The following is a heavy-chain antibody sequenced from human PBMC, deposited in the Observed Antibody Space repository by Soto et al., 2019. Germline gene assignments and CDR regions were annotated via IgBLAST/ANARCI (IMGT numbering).Heavy chain of an antibody. D-gene: IGHD2-15*01. V-gene: IGHV1-18*01. CDR1: GYTFTSYG. CDR3: ARGAVVVVDPYYFDY. Sequence: ASVKVSCKASGYTFTSYGISWVRQAPGQGLEWMGWISAYNGNTNYAQKLQGRVTMTTDTSTSTAYMELRSLRSDDTAVYYCARGAVVVVDPYYFDYWGQGTLVTVS. CDR2: ISAYNGNT. J-gene: IGHJ4*02.